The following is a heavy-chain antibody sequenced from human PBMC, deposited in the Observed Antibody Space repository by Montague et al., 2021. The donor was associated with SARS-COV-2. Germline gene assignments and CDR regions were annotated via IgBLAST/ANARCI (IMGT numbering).Heavy chain of an antibody. V-gene: IGHV4-39*02. CDR1: GDSISSSMKY. J-gene: IGHJ3*02. D-gene: IGHD2-2*01. CDR2: IFYSGVT. Sequence: SETLSLTCTVSGDSISSSMKYWGWIRQPPGKGLEWIGIIFYSGVTYYSPSLKSRVTIFVDTSKNEFSLKLNSVTAADTAVYYCATEMPAYDVFDIWGQGTMVTVSS. CDR3: ATEMPAYDVFDI.